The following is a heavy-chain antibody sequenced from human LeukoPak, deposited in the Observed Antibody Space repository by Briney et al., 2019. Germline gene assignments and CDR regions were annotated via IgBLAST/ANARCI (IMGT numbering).Heavy chain of an antibody. CDR2: ISSNGGST. CDR1: GFTLSSYA. V-gene: IGHV3-64*01. J-gene: IGHJ3*02. Sequence: GGSLRLSCAASGFTLSSYAMHWVRQAPGKGLEYVSAISSNGGSTYYANSVKGRFTISRDNSKNTLYLQMGSLRAEDMAVYYCARGSIPVGFDIWGQGTMVTVSS. D-gene: IGHD3-3*02. CDR3: ARGSIPVGFDI.